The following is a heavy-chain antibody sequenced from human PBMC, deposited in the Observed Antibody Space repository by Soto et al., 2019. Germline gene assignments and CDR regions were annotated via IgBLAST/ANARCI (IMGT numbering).Heavy chain of an antibody. V-gene: IGHV1-46*01. Sequence: ASVKVSCKASGYTFTSYYMHWVRQAPGQGLEWMGIINPSGGSTSYAQKFQGRVTMTRDTSTSTVYMELSSLRSEDTAVYYCARDIAAAGESYSYYGMDVWGQGTTVTVSS. D-gene: IGHD6-13*01. CDR1: GYTFTSYY. CDR2: INPSGGST. CDR3: ARDIAAAGESYSYYGMDV. J-gene: IGHJ6*02.